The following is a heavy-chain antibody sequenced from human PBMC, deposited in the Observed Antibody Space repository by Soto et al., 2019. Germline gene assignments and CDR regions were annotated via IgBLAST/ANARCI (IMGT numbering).Heavy chain of an antibody. V-gene: IGHV4-31*03. CDR2: IYYSGST. CDR3: AREARGVISGMDV. CDR1: GGSISSGGYY. D-gene: IGHD3-10*01. Sequence: PSETLSLTCTVSGGSISSGGYYWSWIRQHPGKGLEWIGYIYYSGSTYYNPSLKSRVTISVDTSKNQFSLKLSSVTAADTAVYYCAREARGVISGMDVWGQGTTVTVSS. J-gene: IGHJ6*02.